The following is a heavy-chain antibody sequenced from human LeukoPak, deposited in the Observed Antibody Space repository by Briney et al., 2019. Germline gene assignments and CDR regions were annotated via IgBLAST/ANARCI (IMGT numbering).Heavy chain of an antibody. D-gene: IGHD3-9*01. CDR1: GGSISSGGYY. V-gene: IGHV4-31*03. CDR2: IYYSGST. Sequence: PSETLSLTCTVSGGSISSGGYYWSWIRQHPGKGLEWIGYIYYSGSTYYNPSLKSRVTISVDTSKNQFSLKLSSVTAADTAVYYCASQYYDILTGYYTAPFDYWGQGTLVTVSS. CDR3: ASQYYDILTGYYTAPFDY. J-gene: IGHJ4*02.